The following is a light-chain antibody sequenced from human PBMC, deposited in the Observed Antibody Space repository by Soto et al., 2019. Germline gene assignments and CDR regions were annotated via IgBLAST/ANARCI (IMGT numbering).Light chain of an antibody. CDR2: GAS. CDR3: QQSNNGPYT. CDR1: QSVSYN. Sequence: EIVMTQSPAPLSVSPGERATLSCRASQSVSYNLAWYQRRPGQAPRLLIYGASTRATGIPARYGGSGSETEATLTISSRQAEDCASYYGQQSNNGPYTFGQGTKVDIK. V-gene: IGKV3-15*01. J-gene: IGKJ2*01.